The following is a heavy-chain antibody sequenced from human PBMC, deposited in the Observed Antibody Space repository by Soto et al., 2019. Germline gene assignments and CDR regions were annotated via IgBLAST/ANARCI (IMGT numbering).Heavy chain of an antibody. Sequence: SETLSLTCTVSGGSISSYYWSWIRQPPGKGLEWIGYIYYSGSTNYNPSLKSRVTISVDTSKNQFSLKLSSVTAADTAVYYCARYGSGPGNWFDPWGQGTLVPVSS. J-gene: IGHJ5*02. CDR3: ARYGSGPGNWFDP. V-gene: IGHV4-59*01. D-gene: IGHD3-10*01. CDR1: GGSISSYY. CDR2: IYYSGST.